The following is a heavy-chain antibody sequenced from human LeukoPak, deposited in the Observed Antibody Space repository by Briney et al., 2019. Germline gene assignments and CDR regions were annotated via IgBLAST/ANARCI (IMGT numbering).Heavy chain of an antibody. J-gene: IGHJ4*02. CDR3: ARGPRQGLYDY. V-gene: IGHV1-8*01. D-gene: IGHD5/OR15-5a*01. CDR2: MNPGSGNT. Sequence: ASVKVSCKASGYTFTSFDINWVRQATGQGPEWMGWMNPGSGNTGYAQRFRGRITMTRNTSISTAYMEMSSLRFEDTAVYFCARGPRQGLYDYWGQGTLVTVSS. CDR1: GYTFTSFD.